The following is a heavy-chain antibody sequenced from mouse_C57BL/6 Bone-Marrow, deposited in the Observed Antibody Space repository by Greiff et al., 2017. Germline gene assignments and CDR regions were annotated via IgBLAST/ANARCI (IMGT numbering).Heavy chain of an antibody. CDR2: IYPRSGNT. Sequence: QVQLQQSGAELARPGASVKLSCKASGYTFTSYGISWVKQRTGQGLEWIGEIYPRSGNTYYNEKFKGKATLTADKSSSTAYMELRSLTSEDSAVYFCARSGPYYCDYWGQGTTLTDSS. D-gene: IGHD3-1*01. CDR3: ARSGPYYCDY. CDR1: GYTFTSYG. J-gene: IGHJ2*01. V-gene: IGHV1-81*01.